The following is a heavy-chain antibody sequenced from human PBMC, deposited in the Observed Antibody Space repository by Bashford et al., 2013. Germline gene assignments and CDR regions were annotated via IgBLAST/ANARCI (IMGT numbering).Heavy chain of an antibody. CDR3: AKEKLPPPLWQYHGMDV. Sequence: ASVKVSCKVSGHRLSEVSLHWVRQAPGKGPEWMGGYDPEQGETIYAESVEGRFTISRDNSKSTLFLQMNSLTDEDTGLYYCAKEKLPPPLWQYHGMDVWGQGTTVTVSS. J-gene: IGHJ6*02. CDR2: YDPEQGET. CDR1: GHRLSEVS. V-gene: IGHV1-24*01. D-gene: IGHD1-14*01.